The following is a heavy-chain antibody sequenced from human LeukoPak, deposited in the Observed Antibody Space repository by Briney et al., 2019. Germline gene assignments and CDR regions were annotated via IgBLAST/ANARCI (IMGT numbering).Heavy chain of an antibody. V-gene: IGHV1-69*04. CDR2: IIPILGIA. CDR3: AREGGIVVVPGAY. D-gene: IGHD2-21*02. J-gene: IGHJ4*02. CDR1: GGTFSSYA. Sequence: SVKVSCKASGGTFSSYAISWVRQALGQGLEWMGRIIPILGIANYAQKFQGRVTITADKSTSTAYMELSSLRSEDTAVYYCAREGGIVVVPGAYWGQGTLVTVSS.